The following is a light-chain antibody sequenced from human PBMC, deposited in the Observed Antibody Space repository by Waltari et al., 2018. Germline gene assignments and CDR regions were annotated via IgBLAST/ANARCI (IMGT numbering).Light chain of an antibody. J-gene: IGLJ2*01. CDR1: NSDVGGYNL. CDR3: CSYAGSSAFVV. Sequence: QSALTQPASVSGSPGQSITVSCTGTNSDVGGYNLVSLYQQHPDNAPKLIIYETTKRPSGVSNRFSGSKSGNTASLTISGLQAEDEADYYCCSYAGSSAFVVIGGGTKVTVL. V-gene: IGLV2-23*02. CDR2: ETT.